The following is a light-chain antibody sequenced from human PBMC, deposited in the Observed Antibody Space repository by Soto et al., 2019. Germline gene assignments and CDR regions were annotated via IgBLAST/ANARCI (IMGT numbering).Light chain of an antibody. CDR3: QQYNSYPLA. J-gene: IGKJ4*01. CDR2: GAS. V-gene: IGKV3-15*01. CDR1: QSVSSSY. Sequence: EIGLTQSPGTLSLSPGERATLSCRASQSVSSSYLAWYQQKPGQAPRLLIYGASTTATGIPARFSGSGSGTEFTLTISSLQSEDFATYYCQQYNSYPLAFGGGTKVDI.